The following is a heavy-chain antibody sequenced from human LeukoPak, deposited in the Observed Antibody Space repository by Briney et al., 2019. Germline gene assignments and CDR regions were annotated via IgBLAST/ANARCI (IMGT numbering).Heavy chain of an antibody. V-gene: IGHV3-30*04. CDR2: ISYDGNNK. CDR1: GFTFGGYA. D-gene: IGHD3-9*01. Sequence: PGGSLRLSCAASGFTFGGYAMHWVRQAPGKGLEWVAVISYDGNNKYYADSVKGRFTISRDNSKNTLYLQMNSLRAEDAAVYYCAREGLRYFDWLFDSWGQGTLVTVSS. CDR3: AREGLRYFDWLFDS. J-gene: IGHJ4*02.